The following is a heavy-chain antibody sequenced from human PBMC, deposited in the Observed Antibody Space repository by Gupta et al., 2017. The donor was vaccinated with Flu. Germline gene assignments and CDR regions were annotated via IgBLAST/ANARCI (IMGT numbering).Heavy chain of an antibody. Sequence: QVQLVQSGAEVKKPGASVKLSCKASGYTFTGYSLHWLRLAPGQSLEWMGWIYSGYDATTYSQKCQGRITITRDTSADTVYMELSSLTSEDRAVYFCARDSGHDYFLGVWGQGTTVTVSS. CDR2: IYSGYDAT. J-gene: IGHJ6*02. V-gene: IGHV1-3*01. D-gene: IGHD2/OR15-2a*01. CDR3: ARDSGHDYFLGV. CDR1: GYTFTGYS.